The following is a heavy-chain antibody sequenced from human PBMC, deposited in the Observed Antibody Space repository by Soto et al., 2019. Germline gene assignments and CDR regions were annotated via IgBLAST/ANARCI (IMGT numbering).Heavy chain of an antibody. V-gene: IGHV3-7*01. D-gene: IGHD6-25*01. CDR2: INQDGSEK. CDR1: GFIFSNFW. J-gene: IGHJ4*02. Sequence: EEQLVESGGGLVQPGGSLRLSCAASGFIFSNFWINWVRQAPGKGLEWVANINQDGSEKCYVDSVKGRFTISRDNAKNSLYLQMNSLRAEDTAVYYCAVLSIAAVVDFWGQGTLVTVSS. CDR3: AVLSIAAVVDF.